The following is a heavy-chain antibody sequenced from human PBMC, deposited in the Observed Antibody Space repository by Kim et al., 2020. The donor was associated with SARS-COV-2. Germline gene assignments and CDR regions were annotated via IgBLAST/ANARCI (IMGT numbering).Heavy chain of an antibody. CDR2: ISSSSSYI. Sequence: GGSLRLSCAASGFTFSSYSMNWVRQAPGKGLEWVSSISSSSSYIYYADSVKGRFTISRDNAKNSLYLQMNSLRAEDTAVYYCARVGAAAPGWYYGMDVWGQGTTVTVSS. J-gene: IGHJ6*02. CDR3: ARVGAAAPGWYYGMDV. V-gene: IGHV3-21*01. CDR1: GFTFSSYS. D-gene: IGHD3-10*01.